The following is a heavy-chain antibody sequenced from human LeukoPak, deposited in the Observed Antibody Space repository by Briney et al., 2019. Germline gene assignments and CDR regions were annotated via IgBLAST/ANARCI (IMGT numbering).Heavy chain of an antibody. D-gene: IGHD2-21*02. CDR3: ARIYCGGDCRGYYYHYYMDV. CDR2: IYTSGST. Sequence: SETLSLTCTVSGVSISSSNSYWGWIRQPAGKGLEWIGRIYTSGSTKYNPSLKSRVTISVDTSKNRFSLKLSSVTAADTAVYYCARIYCGGDCRGYYYHYYMDVWGKGTTVTISS. J-gene: IGHJ6*03. CDR1: GVSISSSNSY. V-gene: IGHV4-61*02.